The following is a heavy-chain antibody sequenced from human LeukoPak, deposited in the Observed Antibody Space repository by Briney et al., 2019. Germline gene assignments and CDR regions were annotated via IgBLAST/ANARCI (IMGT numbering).Heavy chain of an antibody. CDR1: GYSISSDNY. D-gene: IGHD3-22*01. J-gene: IGHJ4*02. CDR3: ARAPRDSSSSNYMRRFDY. CDR2: IVYSGST. Sequence: WQTLSLNCAVSGYSISSDNYWVWIRQPPGQGLEWTGGIVYSGSTYYNPSLKSRVTMSVDTSKNQFPLKLSSVTAADTAVYYCARAPRDSSSSNYMRRFDYWGQGTLVTGSA. V-gene: IGHV4-38-2*01.